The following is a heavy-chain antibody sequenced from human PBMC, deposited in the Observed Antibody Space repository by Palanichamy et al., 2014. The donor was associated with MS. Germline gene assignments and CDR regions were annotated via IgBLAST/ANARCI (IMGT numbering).Heavy chain of an antibody. J-gene: IGHJ4*02. V-gene: IGHV1-3*01. D-gene: IGHD3-22*01. CDR3: ARVSHYYDSSGYLGY. CDR2: INAGNGNT. Sequence: QVQLVQSGAEVKKPGASVKVSCKASGYTFTSYAMHWARQAPGQRLEWMGWINAGNGNTKYSQKFQGRVTITRDTSASTAYMELSSLRSEDTAVYYCARVSHYYDSSGYLGYWGQGTLVTVSS. CDR1: GYTFTSYA.